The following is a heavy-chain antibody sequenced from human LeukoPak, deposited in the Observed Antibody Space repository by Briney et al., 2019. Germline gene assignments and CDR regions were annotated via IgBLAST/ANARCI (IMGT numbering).Heavy chain of an antibody. CDR1: GRTFSSYA. Sequence: SVKVSCKASGRTFSSYAISWVRQAPGQGLEWMGRIIPIFGTANYAHKFQGRVTITTDESTSTAYMELSSLRSEDTAVYYCASTDMVMGYYFDYWGQGTLVTVSS. V-gene: IGHV1-69*05. J-gene: IGHJ4*02. CDR3: ASTDMVMGYYFDY. CDR2: IIPIFGTA. D-gene: IGHD5-12*01.